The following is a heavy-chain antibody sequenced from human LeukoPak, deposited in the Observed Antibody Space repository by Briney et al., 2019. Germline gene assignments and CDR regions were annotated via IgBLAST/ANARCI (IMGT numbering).Heavy chain of an antibody. CDR2: INTKSGDA. V-gene: IGHV1-2*02. D-gene: IGHD3-16*01. J-gene: IGHJ4*02. CDR1: GSTFSDYH. Sequence: GASVKVSCKASGSTFSDYHINWVRQASGQGPERMGWINTKSGDAKYNQAFQGRVTMTRDTSISTAYMELNRLRSDDTAMYYCARGEYSNGYPYRLDSWGQGTLVTVS. CDR3: ARGEYSNGYPYRLDS.